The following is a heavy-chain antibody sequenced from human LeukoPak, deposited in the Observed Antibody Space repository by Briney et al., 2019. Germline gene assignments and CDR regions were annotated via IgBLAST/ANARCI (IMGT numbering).Heavy chain of an antibody. D-gene: IGHD5-24*01. J-gene: IGHJ4*02. CDR2: ISGSGGST. Sequence: PGGCLRLSCAASGFTFSSYAMSWVRQAPGKGLEWVSAISGSGGSTYYADSVKGRFTISRDNSKNTLYLQMNSLRAEDTAVYYCAKKGAVEMGTIDYWGQGTLVTVSS. CDR1: GFTFSSYA. V-gene: IGHV3-23*01. CDR3: AKKGAVEMGTIDY.